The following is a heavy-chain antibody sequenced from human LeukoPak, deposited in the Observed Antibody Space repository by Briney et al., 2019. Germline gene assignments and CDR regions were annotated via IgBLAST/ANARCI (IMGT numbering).Heavy chain of an antibody. CDR3: ARVSKSANPGG. Sequence: ASVKVSCKASGYTFTGYYMHWVRQAPGQGLEWMGWINPNNGGTNYAQKSQGRVTMTRDTSINTAYMELSSLGSDDTAVYFCARVSKSANPGGWGQGTLVTVSS. D-gene: IGHD4/OR15-4a*01. V-gene: IGHV1-2*02. J-gene: IGHJ4*02. CDR1: GYTFTGYY. CDR2: INPNNGGT.